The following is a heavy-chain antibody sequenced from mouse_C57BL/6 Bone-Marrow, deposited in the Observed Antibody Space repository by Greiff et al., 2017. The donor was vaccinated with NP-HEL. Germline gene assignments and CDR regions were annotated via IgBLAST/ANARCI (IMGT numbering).Heavy chain of an antibody. CDR1: GYTFTSYG. J-gene: IGHJ3*01. Sequence: QVQLQQSGAELAGPGASVKLSCKASGYTFTSYGICWVKQRTGQGLEWIGLSYPRSGNTYYNEKFKGKATLTADKSSSTAYMELRSLTSEDSAVYFCARDYYGLAWFAYWGQGTLVTVSA. CDR3: ARDYYGLAWFAY. V-gene: IGHV1-81*01. CDR2: SYPRSGNT. D-gene: IGHD1-1*01.